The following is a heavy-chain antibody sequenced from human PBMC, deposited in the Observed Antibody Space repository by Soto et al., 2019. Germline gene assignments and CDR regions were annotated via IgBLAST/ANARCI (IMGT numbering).Heavy chain of an antibody. CDR2: ISFDGTKK. J-gene: IGHJ6*02. V-gene: IGHV3-30-3*01. CDR1: GFTFNIYA. CDR3: QREEGSGYRYIKYGLDV. Sequence: GGSLRLSCAASGFTFNIYALHWVRQAPGKGLEWVAVISFDGTKKYYSDSVKGRFTIYRDNLKNTLYLKMNNLRVEDAALYFCQREEGSGYRYIKYGLDVWGQGTTVTVSS. D-gene: IGHD2-21*02.